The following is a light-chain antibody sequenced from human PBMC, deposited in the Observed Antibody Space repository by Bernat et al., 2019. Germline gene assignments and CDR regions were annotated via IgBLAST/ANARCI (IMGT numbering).Light chain of an antibody. V-gene: IGKV1-33*01. CDR1: QDISNY. Sequence: DIQMTQSLSSLSASVGDRVTITCQASQDISNYLNWYQQRPGKAPTLLIYDASNLKTGVPSRFSGSGSGTDFSFTISSLQPEDIATYFCQQYDDLPITFGQGTLLEIK. CDR3: QQYDDLPIT. CDR2: DAS. J-gene: IGKJ5*01.